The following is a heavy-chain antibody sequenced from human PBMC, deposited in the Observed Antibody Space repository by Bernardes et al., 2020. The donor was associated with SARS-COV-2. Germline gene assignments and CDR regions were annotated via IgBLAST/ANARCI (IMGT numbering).Heavy chain of an antibody. CDR2: IYYSGST. D-gene: IGHD3-3*01. CDR3: ARDHITIFGVVIRGYGMDV. J-gene: IGHJ6*02. Sequence: SETLSLTCTVSGGSVSSGSYYWSWIRQPPGKGLEWIGYIYYSGSTNYNPSLKSRVTISVDTSKNQFSLKLSSVTAADTAVYYCARDHITIFGVVIRGYGMDVWGQGTTVTVSS. CDR1: GGSVSSGSYY. V-gene: IGHV4-61*01.